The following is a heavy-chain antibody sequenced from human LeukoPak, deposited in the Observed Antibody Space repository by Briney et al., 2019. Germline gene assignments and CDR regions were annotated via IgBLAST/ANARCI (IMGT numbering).Heavy chain of an antibody. CDR2: ISGSGGST. Sequence: GGSLRLSCAASGFTFSTYAMSWVRQAPGKRLEWVSGISGSGGSTYYADSVKGRFTISRDNSKNTLYLQMNSLRAEDTAVYYCAKNRIGSITLYGMDVWGQGTTVTVSS. J-gene: IGHJ6*02. CDR1: GFTFSTYA. V-gene: IGHV3-23*01. D-gene: IGHD1-14*01. CDR3: AKNRIGSITLYGMDV.